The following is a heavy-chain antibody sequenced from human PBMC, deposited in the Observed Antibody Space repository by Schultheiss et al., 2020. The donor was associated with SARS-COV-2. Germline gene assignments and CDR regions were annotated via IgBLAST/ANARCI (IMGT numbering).Heavy chain of an antibody. CDR2: ISYDGSNK. J-gene: IGHJ3*02. Sequence: GGSLRLSCAASGFTFSSYAMHWVRQAPGKGLEWVAVISYDGSNKYYADSVKGRFTISRDNSKNTLYLQMNSLRAEDTAVYYCARVFCSGSSCYVAFDIWGQGTMVTVSS. D-gene: IGHD2-15*01. CDR3: ARVFCSGSSCYVAFDI. CDR1: GFTFSSYA. V-gene: IGHV3-30-3*01.